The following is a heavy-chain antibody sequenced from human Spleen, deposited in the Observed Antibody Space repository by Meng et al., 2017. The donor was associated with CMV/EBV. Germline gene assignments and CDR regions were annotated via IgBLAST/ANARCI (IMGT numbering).Heavy chain of an antibody. CDR1: FTFGGSA. CDR2: IRSKANSYAT. CDR3: TRPRCSSTSCYYPH. Sequence: FTFGGSAMHWVRQASGKGLEWVGRIRSKANSYATAYAASVKGRFTISRDDSKNTAYLQMNSLKTEDTAVYYCTRPRCSSTSCYYPHWGQGTLVTVSS. D-gene: IGHD2-2*01. J-gene: IGHJ4*02. V-gene: IGHV3-73*01.